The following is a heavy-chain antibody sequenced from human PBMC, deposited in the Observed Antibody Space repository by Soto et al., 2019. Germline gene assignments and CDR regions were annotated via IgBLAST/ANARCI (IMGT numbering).Heavy chain of an antibody. V-gene: IGHV3-23*01. CDR3: AKEGEYSSGWDNFDY. CDR2: ISGSGGST. CDR1: GFTFSSYA. J-gene: IGHJ4*02. D-gene: IGHD6-19*01. Sequence: GGFLRLSCAASGFTFSSYAMSWVRQAPGKGLEWVSAISGSGGSTYYADSVKGRFTISRDNSKNTLYLQMNSLRAEDTAVYYCAKEGEYSSGWDNFDYWGQGTLVTVSS.